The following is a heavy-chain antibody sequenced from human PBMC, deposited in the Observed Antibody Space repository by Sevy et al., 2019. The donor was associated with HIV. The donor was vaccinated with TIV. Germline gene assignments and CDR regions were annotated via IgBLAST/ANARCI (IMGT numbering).Heavy chain of an antibody. CDR1: GGTFSSYA. CDR2: IIPILGIA. D-gene: IGHD3-10*01. CDR3: ARDFYGSGSYYNVNY. J-gene: IGHJ4*02. V-gene: IGHV1-69*04. Sequence: ASVKVSCKASGGTFSSYAISWVRQAPGQGLEWMGRIIPILGIANYAQKFQGRDTITADKSTSTAYMELSSLRSEDTAVYYCARDFYGSGSYYNVNYWGQGTLVTVSS.